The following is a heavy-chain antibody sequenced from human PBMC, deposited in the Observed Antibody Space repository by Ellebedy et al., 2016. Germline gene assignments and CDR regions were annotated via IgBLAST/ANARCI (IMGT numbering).Heavy chain of an antibody. CDR1: GFTFSGSA. CDR2: IRSKANSYAT. D-gene: IGHD6-19*01. Sequence: GESLKISXAASGFTFSGSAMHWVRQASGKGLEWVGRIRSKANSYATAYAASVKGRFTISRDDSKNTAYLQMNSLKTEDTAVYYCTTAVAGPYFDYWGQGTLVTVSS. J-gene: IGHJ4*02. V-gene: IGHV3-73*01. CDR3: TTAVAGPYFDY.